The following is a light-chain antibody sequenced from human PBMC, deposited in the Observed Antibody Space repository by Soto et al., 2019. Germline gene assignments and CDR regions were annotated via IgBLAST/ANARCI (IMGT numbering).Light chain of an antibody. Sequence: EVVLTQSPDTLSLSPGETATLSCRASQSVDRDLAWYQQKVGQTPRLLIYDASTRPTGVGARFTGSGSATDFSLTITSLEPEDFAVYYCQQRGKLPSTFGPGTKVEMK. CDR2: DAS. J-gene: IGKJ2*02. CDR3: QQRGKLPST. V-gene: IGKV3-11*01. CDR1: QSVDRD.